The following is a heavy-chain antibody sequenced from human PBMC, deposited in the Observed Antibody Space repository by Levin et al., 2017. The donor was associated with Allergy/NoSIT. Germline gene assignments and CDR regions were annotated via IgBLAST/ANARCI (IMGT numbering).Heavy chain of an antibody. CDR2: IYPGYSET. D-gene: IGHD6-13*01. Sequence: PGESLKISCKASGYSFSSNWLDWVRQMPGKGLEWMGIIYPGYSETRYSPSFQGQVTISVDKSISTAYLQWSSLQASDTAIYYCASRNSSSDFDYWGHGTLVTVSS. V-gene: IGHV5-51*01. J-gene: IGHJ4*01. CDR1: GYSFSSNW. CDR3: ASRNSSSDFDY.